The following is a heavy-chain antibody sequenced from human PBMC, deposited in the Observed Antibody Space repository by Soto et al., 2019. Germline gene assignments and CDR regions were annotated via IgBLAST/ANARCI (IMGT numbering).Heavy chain of an antibody. CDR1: GGTFSTSA. D-gene: IGHD1-1*01. CDR2: IMPVFPTP. CDR3: AIDKDRLQLGGNYYYILDV. V-gene: IGHV1-69*12. Sequence: QVQLVQSGAEVKKPGSSVKVSCKASGGTFSTSAISLVRQAPGHGLEWVGGIMPVFPTPDYAQNFQGRVTITADEATTTAYLELTSLRADDTAVYYCAIDKDRLQLGGNYYYILDVWGQGTAITVSS. J-gene: IGHJ6*02.